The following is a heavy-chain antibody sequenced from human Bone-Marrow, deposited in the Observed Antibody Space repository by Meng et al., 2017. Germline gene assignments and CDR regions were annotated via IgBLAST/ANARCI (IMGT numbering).Heavy chain of an antibody. D-gene: IGHD2-2*01. J-gene: IGHJ5*02. CDR1: GGSIRNDY. V-gene: IGHV4-59*01. Sequence: QPQLQEASPGLVKPTETRPLTCTVSGGSIRNDYWSWIRPSPGKGLEWIAYIYDSETTNYSPSLASRVSISIDTSKNQFSLKMTSVTAADTAVYYCARGGTSSKWFDPWGQGTLVTVSS. CDR3: ARGGTSSKWFDP. CDR2: IYDSETT.